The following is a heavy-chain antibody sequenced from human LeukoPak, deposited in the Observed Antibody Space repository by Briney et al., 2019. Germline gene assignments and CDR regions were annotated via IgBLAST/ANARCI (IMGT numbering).Heavy chain of an antibody. CDR2: ISGSGGST. V-gene: IGHV3-23*01. D-gene: IGHD3-10*01. CDR1: GFTFSSYA. CDR3: AKGDSVVRGAFDY. J-gene: IGHJ4*02. Sequence: GGSLRLSCAASGFTFSSYAMSWVRQAPGKGLEWVSAISGSGGSTYYADSVKGRFTISRDNSKNTLYLQMNSPRAEDTAVYYCAKGDSVVRGAFDYWGQGTLVTVSS.